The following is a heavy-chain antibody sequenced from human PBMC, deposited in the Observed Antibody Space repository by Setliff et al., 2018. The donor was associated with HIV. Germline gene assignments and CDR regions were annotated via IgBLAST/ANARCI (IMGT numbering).Heavy chain of an antibody. J-gene: IGHJ4*02. Sequence: ETLSLTCTVSGGSISSYYWSWIRQPPGKGLEWIGYIYTSGSTNYNPSLKSRITISVDTSKNQFSLKLSSVTAADTAVYYCARGLSFYDPGGFDYWGQGTLVTV. V-gene: IGHV4-4*09. CDR3: ARGLSFYDPGGFDY. CDR2: IYTSGST. D-gene: IGHD3-22*01. CDR1: GGSISSYY.